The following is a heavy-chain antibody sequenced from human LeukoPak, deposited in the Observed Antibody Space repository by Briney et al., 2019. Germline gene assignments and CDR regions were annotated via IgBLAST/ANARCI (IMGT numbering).Heavy chain of an antibody. CDR3: AKSGGPRTGYYGNYFDS. Sequence: GGSLRLSCAASGFTFSSDAMHWVRQPPGKGLEWVALISYQGNNKFYADSVKGRFTIPRDNSQNTLSLQMNNLITEDTAVYYCAKSGGPRTGYYGNYFDSWGQGTLVTVSS. D-gene: IGHD3/OR15-3a*01. J-gene: IGHJ4*02. CDR1: GFTFSSDA. V-gene: IGHV3-30-3*02. CDR2: ISYQGNNK.